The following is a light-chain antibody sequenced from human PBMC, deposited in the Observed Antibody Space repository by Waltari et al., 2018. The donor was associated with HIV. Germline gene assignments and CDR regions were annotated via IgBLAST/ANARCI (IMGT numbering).Light chain of an antibody. Sequence: EIVLTQSPATLSLSPGERATLSCRASQSVSSYLAWYQQKPGQAPRLLIYDASNRATGIPARFSGSGSGTDFTLTISSLEPEDFAVYYCQQRTNSRTFGQGTKVEIK. CDR3: QQRTNSRT. V-gene: IGKV3-11*01. J-gene: IGKJ1*01. CDR2: DAS. CDR1: QSVSSY.